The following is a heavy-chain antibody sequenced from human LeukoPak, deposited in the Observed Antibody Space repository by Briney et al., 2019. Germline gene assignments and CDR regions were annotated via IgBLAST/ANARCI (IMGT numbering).Heavy chain of an antibody. Sequence: ASVKVSCKVSGYTLTELSMHWVRQAPGKGLEWMGGFDPEDGETIYAQKFQGRVTMTEDTSTDTAYMELSSLRSEDTAVYYCATNWLGMVRGVIPPSKNWFDPWGQGTLVTVSS. D-gene: IGHD3-10*01. V-gene: IGHV1-24*01. CDR1: GYTLTELS. CDR2: FDPEDGET. CDR3: ATNWLGMVRGVIPPSKNWFDP. J-gene: IGHJ5*02.